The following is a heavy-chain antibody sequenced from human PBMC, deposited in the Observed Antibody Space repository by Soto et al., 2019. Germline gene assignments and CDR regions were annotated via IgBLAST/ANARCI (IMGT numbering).Heavy chain of an antibody. Sequence: TSETLSLTCAVYGGSFIGYYWSWIRQPPWKGLEWIGEINHSGSTNYNPSLKSRVTISVDTSKNQFSLKLSSVTAADTAVYYCARKGYCSSTSCYPLDYWGQGTLVTVSS. CDR2: INHSGST. V-gene: IGHV4-34*01. CDR3: ARKGYCSSTSCYPLDY. CDR1: GGSFIGYY. D-gene: IGHD2-2*01. J-gene: IGHJ4*02.